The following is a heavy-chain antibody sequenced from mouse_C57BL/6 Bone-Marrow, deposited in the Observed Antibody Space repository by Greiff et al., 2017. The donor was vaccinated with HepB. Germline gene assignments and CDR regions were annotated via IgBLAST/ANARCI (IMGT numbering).Heavy chain of an antibody. D-gene: IGHD2-4*01. CDR2: IHPSDSDT. J-gene: IGHJ1*03. V-gene: IGHV1-74*01. CDR3: AIYDYDGHWYFDV. Sequence: QVQLKQPGAELVKPGASVKVSCKASGYTFTSYWMHWVKQRPGQGLEWIGRIHPSDSDTNYNQKFKGKATLTVDKSSSTAYMQLSSLTSEDSAVYYCAIYDYDGHWYFDVWGTGTTVTVSS. CDR1: GYTFTSYW.